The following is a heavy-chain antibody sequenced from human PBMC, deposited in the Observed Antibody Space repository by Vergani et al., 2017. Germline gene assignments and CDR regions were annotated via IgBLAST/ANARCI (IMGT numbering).Heavy chain of an antibody. D-gene: IGHD2-2*02. CDR1: GGSFSGYY. V-gene: IGHV4-34*01. CDR2: INHSGST. J-gene: IGHJ6*03. Sequence: QVQLQQWGAGLLKPSETLSLTCAVYGGSFSGYYWSWIRQPPGKGLEWIGEINHSGSTNYNPSLKSRVTISVDTSKNQLSLKLSSVTAADTAVYYCARFRYTSYYYMDGWGKGTTVTVSS. CDR3: ARFRYTSYYYMDG.